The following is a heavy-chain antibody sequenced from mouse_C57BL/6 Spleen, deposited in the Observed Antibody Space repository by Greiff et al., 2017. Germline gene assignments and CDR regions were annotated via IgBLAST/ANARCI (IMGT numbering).Heavy chain of an antibody. D-gene: IGHD2-2*01. V-gene: IGHV1-80*01. CDR2: IYPGDGDT. CDR1: GYAFSSYW. CDR3: ARWRENGYPWFAY. Sequence: QVQLQQSGAELVKPGASVKISCKASGYAFSSYWMNWVKQRPGKGLEWIGQIYPGDGDTNYNGKFKGKATLTADKSSSTAYMQLSSLTSEDSAVYFCARWRENGYPWFAYWGQGTLVTVSA. J-gene: IGHJ3*01.